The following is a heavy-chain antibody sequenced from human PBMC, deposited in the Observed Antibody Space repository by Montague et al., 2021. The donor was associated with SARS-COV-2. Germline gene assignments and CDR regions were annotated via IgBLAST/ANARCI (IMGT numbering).Heavy chain of an antibody. CDR2: TYYRSKWCS. J-gene: IGHJ4*02. Sequence: CAISGDSVSSNSATWNWVRQSPSRGLEWLGRTYYRSKWCSDYAPXVRGRLTVNPDASKNEFSLELNYVTPEDTAVYYCVRYSGWFYFDFWGQGTLVTVSS. CDR3: VRYSGWFYFDF. CDR1: GDSVSSNSAT. V-gene: IGHV6-1*01. D-gene: IGHD6-19*01.